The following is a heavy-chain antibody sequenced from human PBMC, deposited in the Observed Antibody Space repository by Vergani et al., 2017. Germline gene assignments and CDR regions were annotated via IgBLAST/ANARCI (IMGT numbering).Heavy chain of an antibody. Sequence: EVQLLESGGGLVQPGGSLRLSCAASGFTFSSYAMSWVRQSPGKGLECVSGISGSGGATYYADSVKGRFTISRDNSKNTLYLQMNSLRAEDTAVYYCARDYGSGPPQSRRLLYDIGWFDPWGQGTLVTVSS. CDR2: ISGSGGAT. CDR1: GFTFSSYA. CDR3: ARDYGSGPPQSRRLLYDIGWFDP. J-gene: IGHJ5*02. D-gene: IGHD3-16*01. V-gene: IGHV3-23*01.